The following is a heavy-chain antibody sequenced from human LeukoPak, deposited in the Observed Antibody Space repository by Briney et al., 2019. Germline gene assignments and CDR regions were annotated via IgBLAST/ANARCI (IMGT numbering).Heavy chain of an antibody. CDR2: IKQNGSVK. V-gene: IGHV3-7*01. J-gene: IGHJ4*02. D-gene: IGHD6-19*01. Sequence: GGSLRLSCAASGFTFSSYRMSWVRQAPGKGLEWVANIKQNGSVKWYVDSVKGRFTISRDNAKNALYLQMNSLRAEDTAVYYCARDRGDSSTSWHSWGQGTLVTVSS. CDR1: GFTFSSYR. CDR3: ARDRGDSSTSWHS.